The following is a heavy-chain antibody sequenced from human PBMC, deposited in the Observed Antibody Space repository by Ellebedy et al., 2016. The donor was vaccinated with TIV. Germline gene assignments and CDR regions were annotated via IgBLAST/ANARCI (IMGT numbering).Heavy chain of an antibody. CDR1: AYSTFSSANY. CDR2: IFYDWPT. V-gene: IGHV4-39*01. J-gene: IGHJ3*01. D-gene: IGHD2/OR15-2a*01. CDR3: SRHLGVRAFEY. Sequence: MPSETLSLTCTVSAYSTFSSANYLSLFRQPPGESLEWVGPIFYDWPTYYNPSLKRGLTISVDTSRNHFSLTMNSVTAADTATYYCSRHLGVRAFEYWGPGTMVTVAS.